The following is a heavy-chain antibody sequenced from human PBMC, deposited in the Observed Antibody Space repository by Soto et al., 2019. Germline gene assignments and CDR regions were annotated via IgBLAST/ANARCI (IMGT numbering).Heavy chain of an antibody. J-gene: IGHJ6*02. CDR1: GGSISSGDCY. CDR2: IYYSGST. D-gene: IGHD5-18*01. CDR3: ARASPLVTDV. Sequence: SETLSLTCTVSGGSISSGDCYWCWIRQPPGKGLEWIGYIYYSGSTYYNPSLKSRVTISVDTSKNQFSLKLSSVTAADTAVYYCARASPLVTDVWGQGTTVTVSS. V-gene: IGHV4-30-4*01.